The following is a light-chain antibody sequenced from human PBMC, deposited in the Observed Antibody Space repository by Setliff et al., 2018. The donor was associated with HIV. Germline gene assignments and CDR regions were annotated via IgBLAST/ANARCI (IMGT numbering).Light chain of an antibody. V-gene: IGLV2-14*03. Sequence: QSVLTQPASVSGSPGQSITISCTGISSDVGGYYSVSWYQQHPGKAPKLMIYDVINRPSGVSNRFSGSRSGNTASLTISGLQVEDEADYYCSSYAGSYTSLYVFGTGTKVTVL. CDR3: SSYAGSYTSLYV. CDR2: DVI. J-gene: IGLJ1*01. CDR1: SSDVGGYYS.